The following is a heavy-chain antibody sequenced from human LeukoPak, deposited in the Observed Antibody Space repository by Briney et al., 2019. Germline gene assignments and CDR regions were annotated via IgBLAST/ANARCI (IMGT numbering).Heavy chain of an antibody. Sequence: PSETLSLTCAVYGGSFSGYYWSWIRQPPGKGLEWIGEINHSGSPNYNPSLKSRVTISVDTSKNQFSLKLSSVTAADTAVYYCARPELDYYYYGMDVWGQGTTVTVSS. V-gene: IGHV4-34*01. CDR2: INHSGSP. CDR3: ARPELDYYYYGMDV. J-gene: IGHJ6*02. CDR1: GGSFSGYY. D-gene: IGHD1-1*01.